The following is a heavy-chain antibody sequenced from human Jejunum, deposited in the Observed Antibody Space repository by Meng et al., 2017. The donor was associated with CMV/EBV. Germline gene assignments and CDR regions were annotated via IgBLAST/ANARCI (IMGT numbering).Heavy chain of an antibody. Sequence: QVQLQESGPGPVKPSETLVLTCTVSGGSISTYFWSWIRQSPGKGLEWIGFVYYSGSATYDPSLNGRVTMSVDTSKNQFSLKLNSVAAADTAVYYCVRGGDGYLYWGQGTLVTVSS. J-gene: IGHJ4*02. CDR2: VYYSGSA. D-gene: IGHD5-24*01. V-gene: IGHV4-59*08. CDR3: VRGGDGYLY. CDR1: GGSISTYF.